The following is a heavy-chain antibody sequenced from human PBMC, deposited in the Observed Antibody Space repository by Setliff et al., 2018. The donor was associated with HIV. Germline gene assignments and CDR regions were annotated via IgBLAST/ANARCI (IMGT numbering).Heavy chain of an antibody. D-gene: IGHD2-2*01. CDR3: AREDQLLSGDYYYYGMDV. CDR1: GFNIEEYA. CDR2: ISWNSVKM. V-gene: IGHV3-9*01. J-gene: IGHJ6*02. Sequence: GGSLRLSCVGSGFNIEEYAMAWVRQVPGKGLEWVSSISWNSVKMDYADSVKGRFTISRDNAKNSLYLEMNSLRVEDTAVYYCAREDQLLSGDYYYYGMDVWGQGTTVTVSS.